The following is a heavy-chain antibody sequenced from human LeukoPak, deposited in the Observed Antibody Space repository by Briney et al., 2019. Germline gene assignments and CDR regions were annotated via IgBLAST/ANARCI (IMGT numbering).Heavy chain of an antibody. V-gene: IGHV4-59*01. Sequence: PSETLSLTCTVSGGSISSYYWSWIRQPPGKGLEWIGYIYYSGSTNYNPSLKSRVTTSVDTSKNQFSLKLSSVTAADTAVYYCARDGAAGSFDYWGQGTLVTVSS. CDR3: ARDGAAGSFDY. J-gene: IGHJ4*02. CDR2: IYYSGST. CDR1: GGSISSYY. D-gene: IGHD6-13*01.